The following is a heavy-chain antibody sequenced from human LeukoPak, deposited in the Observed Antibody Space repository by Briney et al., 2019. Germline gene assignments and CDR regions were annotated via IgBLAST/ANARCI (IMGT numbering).Heavy chain of an antibody. CDR1: GFTVSSNY. Sequence: GGSLRLSCAASGFTVSSNYMSWVRQAPGKGLEWVSVIYSGGSTYYADSVKGRFTISRDNPKNTLYLQMNSLRAEDTAVYYCARDPSLPYCSGGSCYSHYYYYGMDVWGQGTTVTVSS. V-gene: IGHV3-53*01. CDR3: ARDPSLPYCSGGSCYSHYYYYGMDV. J-gene: IGHJ6*02. CDR2: IYSGGST. D-gene: IGHD2-15*01.